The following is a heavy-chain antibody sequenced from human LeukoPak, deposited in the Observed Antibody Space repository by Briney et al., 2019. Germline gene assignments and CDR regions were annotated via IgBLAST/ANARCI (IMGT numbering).Heavy chain of an antibody. CDR2: INPSGGST. CDR1: GYTFTSYY. Sequence: GASVKVSCKASGYTFTSYYMHWVRQAPGQGLEWMGIINPSGGSTSYAQKFQGRVTMTRDMSTSTVYMELSSLRSEDTAVYYCARYDYAEEAFDIWGQGTMVTVSS. J-gene: IGHJ3*02. CDR3: ARYDYAEEAFDI. V-gene: IGHV1-46*01. D-gene: IGHD4-17*01.